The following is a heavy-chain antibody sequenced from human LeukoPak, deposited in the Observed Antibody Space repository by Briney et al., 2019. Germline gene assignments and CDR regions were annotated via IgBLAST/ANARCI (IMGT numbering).Heavy chain of an antibody. CDR1: GGFITSYS. CDR3: ARRGYGDYADY. D-gene: IGHD4-17*01. CDR2: IYYTAST. Sequence: SETLSLTCTVSGGFITSYSWSWIRQPPGKGLEWIGYIYYTASTNYNPSLKSRVTMSVDTSKNQFSLKLSSVTAADTAVYYCARRGYGDYADYWGQGSLVTVSS. V-gene: IGHV4-59*01. J-gene: IGHJ4*02.